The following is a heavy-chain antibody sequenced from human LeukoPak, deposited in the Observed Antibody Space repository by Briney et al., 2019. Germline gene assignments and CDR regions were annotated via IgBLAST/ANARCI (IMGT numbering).Heavy chain of an antibody. CDR1: GFTFSSYS. CDR2: ISSSSSYI. Sequence: GGSLRLSCAASGFTFSSYSMKWVRQAPGKGLEWVSSISSSSSYIYYADSVKGRFTISRDNAKNSLYLQMNSLRAEDTAVYYCAAYYYDSSGYLPFDYWGQGTLVTVSS. CDR3: AAYYYDSSGYLPFDY. V-gene: IGHV3-21*01. D-gene: IGHD3-22*01. J-gene: IGHJ4*02.